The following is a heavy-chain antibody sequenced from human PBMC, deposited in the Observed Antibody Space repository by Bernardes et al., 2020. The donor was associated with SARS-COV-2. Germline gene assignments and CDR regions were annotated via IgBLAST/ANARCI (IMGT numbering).Heavy chain of an antibody. D-gene: IGHD3-3*01. CDR3: TRQGGRGFWSGYPTH. CDR2: IYYTGTP. J-gene: IGHJ4*02. CDR1: GDSISPYY. V-gene: IGHV4-59*08. Sequence: SETLSLTCSVSGDSISPYYWSWIRQPPGKPLEWIGHIYYTGTPNYEPSLKSRVTMSVDKSKNQLFLKVNSVTAADTAVYYCTRQGGRGFWSGYPTHWGQGSLVTDSS.